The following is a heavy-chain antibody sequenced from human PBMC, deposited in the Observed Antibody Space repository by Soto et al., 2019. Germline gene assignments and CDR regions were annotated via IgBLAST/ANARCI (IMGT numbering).Heavy chain of an antibody. V-gene: IGHV3-23*01. Sequence: HPGGSLRLSCAASGFTFSNYAMTWVRQAPGKGLEWVSAISGSGGSTYYADSVKGRFTISRDNSKNTLYLQMNSLRAEDTAIYYCAKDRWEQVADMSYMDVWGTGTTVTVSS. CDR2: ISGSGGST. J-gene: IGHJ6*03. D-gene: IGHD6-19*01. CDR3: AKDRWEQVADMSYMDV. CDR1: GFTFSNYA.